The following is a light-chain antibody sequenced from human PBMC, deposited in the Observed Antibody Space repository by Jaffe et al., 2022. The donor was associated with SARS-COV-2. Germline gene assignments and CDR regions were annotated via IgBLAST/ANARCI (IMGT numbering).Light chain of an antibody. CDR3: QQSYSSPYT. V-gene: IGKV1-39*01. J-gene: IGKJ2*01. Sequence: DIQMTQSPSSLSASVGDRVTITCRASQRISSYLNWYQQKVGEAPKVLIKAASNLQSGVSSRFSGSGSGTDFTLTISSLQPEDFATYYCQQSYSSPYTFGQGTKLEIK. CDR2: AAS. CDR1: QRISSY.